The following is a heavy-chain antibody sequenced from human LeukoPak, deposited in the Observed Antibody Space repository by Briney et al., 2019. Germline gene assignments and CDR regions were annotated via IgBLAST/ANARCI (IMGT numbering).Heavy chain of an antibody. J-gene: IGHJ4*02. CDR2: IYYSGST. V-gene: IGHV4-59*01. D-gene: IGHD6-13*01. Sequence: PSETLSLTCTVSGGSINNYYWNWIRQPPGKGLEWIGYIYYSGSTNYNPSLKSRVTISVDTSKNQFSLKLSSVTAADTAVYYCARAAAANGYFDYWGQGTLVTVSS. CDR3: ARAAAANGYFDY. CDR1: GGSINNYY.